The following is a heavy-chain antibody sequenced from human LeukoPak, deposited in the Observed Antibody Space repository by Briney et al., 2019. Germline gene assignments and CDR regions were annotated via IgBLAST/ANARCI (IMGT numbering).Heavy chain of an antibody. CDR2: IYYSGST. D-gene: IGHD6-13*01. CDR3: ASGPYPAAGTDHQFDY. CDR1: GASISTYY. Sequence: SETLSLTCNVSGASISTYYWSWIRQPPGKGLEWIGYIYYSGSTHYNPSLESRVTIATDTSKNQFSLKLSSMTAADTAVYYCASGPYPAAGTDHQFDYWGQGTPVTVSS. J-gene: IGHJ4*02. V-gene: IGHV4-59*01.